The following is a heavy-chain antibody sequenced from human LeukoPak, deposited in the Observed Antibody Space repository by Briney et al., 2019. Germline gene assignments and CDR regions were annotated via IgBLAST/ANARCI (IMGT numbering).Heavy chain of an antibody. CDR2: ISAYNGNT. D-gene: IGHD2/OR15-2a*01. V-gene: IGHV1-18*01. J-gene: IGHJ6*03. CDR1: GYTFTSYG. Sequence: ASVKVSCKASGYTFTSYGISWVRQAPGRGLEWMGWISAYNGNTNYAQKLRGRVTMTTDTSTSTAYMELRSLRPEDTALYYCAKDRAARGRGNYFYMDVWGKGTTVTVSS. CDR3: AKDRAARGRGNYFYMDV.